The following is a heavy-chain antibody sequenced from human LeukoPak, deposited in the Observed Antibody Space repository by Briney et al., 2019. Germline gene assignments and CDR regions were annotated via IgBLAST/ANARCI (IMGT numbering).Heavy chain of an antibody. CDR1: GFTFSSYW. CDR2: IKQDGSEK. CDR3: ARDGYGSGSYYNEIFDY. J-gene: IGHJ4*02. Sequence: PGGSLRLSCAASGFTFSSYWMSWVRQAPGKGLEWVANIKQDGSEKYYVDSVKGRFTISRDNAKNSLYLQMNSLRAEDTAVYYCARDGYGSGSYYNEIFDYWGQGTLDTVSS. V-gene: IGHV3-7*01. D-gene: IGHD3-10*01.